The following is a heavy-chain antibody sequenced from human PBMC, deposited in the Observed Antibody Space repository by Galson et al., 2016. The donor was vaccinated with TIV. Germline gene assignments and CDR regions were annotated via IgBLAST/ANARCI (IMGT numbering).Heavy chain of an antibody. V-gene: IGHV3-30*02. D-gene: IGHD3-3*01. J-gene: IGHJ6*02. CDR2: VRYDGSNK. Sequence: SLRLSCAASGFTFSTYVMHWVRQAPGKGLEWVAFVRYDGSNKNYEDSVTGRFTISRDNSKYTLYLQMNSLRAEDTAVYYCAKVMPIFGVIPHGGGMDVWGQETTVTVSS. CDR1: GFTFSTYV. CDR3: AKVMPIFGVIPHGGGMDV.